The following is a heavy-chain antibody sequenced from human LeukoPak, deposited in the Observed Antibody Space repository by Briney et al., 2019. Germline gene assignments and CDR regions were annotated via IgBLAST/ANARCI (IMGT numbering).Heavy chain of an antibody. CDR3: ARGGSGTYYHY. J-gene: IGHJ4*02. Sequence: PSETLSLTCTVSGGSISSDYWSWIRQPPGKGLEWIGYIYYSGSTNYNPSLKSRVTISVDTSKNPFSLKLSSVTAADTAVYYCARGGSGTYYHYWGQGTLVTVSS. D-gene: IGHD1-26*01. V-gene: IGHV4-59*01. CDR2: IYYSGST. CDR1: GGSISSDY.